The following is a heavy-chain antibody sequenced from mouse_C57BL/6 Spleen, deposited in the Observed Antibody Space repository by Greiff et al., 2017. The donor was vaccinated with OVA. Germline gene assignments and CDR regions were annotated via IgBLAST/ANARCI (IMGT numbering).Heavy chain of an antibody. V-gene: IGHV1-82*01. Sequence: VQLQQSGPELVKPGASVKISCKASGYAFSSSWMNWVKQRPGKGLEWIGRIYPGDGDTNYNGKFKGKATLTADKSSSTAYMQLSDLTSEDSAVYFCAKGNGPYAMDYWGQGTSVTVSS. CDR1: GYAFSSSW. CDR3: AKGNGPYAMDY. CDR2: IYPGDGDT. J-gene: IGHJ4*01.